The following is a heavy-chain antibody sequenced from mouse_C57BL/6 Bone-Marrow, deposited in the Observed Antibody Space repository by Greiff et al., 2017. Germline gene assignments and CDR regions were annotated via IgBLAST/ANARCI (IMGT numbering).Heavy chain of an antibody. Sequence: VQLKQPGAELVRPGSSVKLSCKASGYTFTSYWMHWVKQRPIQGLEWIGNIDPSDSETHYNQKFKDKATLTVDKSSSTAYMQLSSLTSEDSAVYYCAKSSYWYFDVWGTGTTVTVSS. J-gene: IGHJ1*03. CDR1: GYTFTSYW. V-gene: IGHV1-52*01. D-gene: IGHD1-1*01. CDR2: IDPSDSET. CDR3: AKSSYWYFDV.